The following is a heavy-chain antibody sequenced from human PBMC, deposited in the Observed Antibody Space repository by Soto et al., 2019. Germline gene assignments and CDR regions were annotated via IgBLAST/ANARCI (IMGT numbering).Heavy chain of an antibody. J-gene: IGHJ5*02. CDR2: IYYSGST. V-gene: IGHV4-39*01. D-gene: IGHD6-13*01. CDR1: GGSLSSSSYY. Sequence: SETLSLTCTLSGGSLSSSSYYWGWIRQPPVKGLEWVGSIYYSGSTYYNPSLKSRCTITVDTSKNQFSLKLSSVTAADTAVYYCARGLREIAAAGTHWFDPWGQGTLVTVSS. CDR3: ARGLREIAAAGTHWFDP.